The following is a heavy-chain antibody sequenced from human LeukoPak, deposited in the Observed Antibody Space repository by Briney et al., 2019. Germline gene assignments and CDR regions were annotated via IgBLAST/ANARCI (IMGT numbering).Heavy chain of an antibody. CDR2: IRWNSGSI. D-gene: IGHD5-18*01. CDR3: AKDYTAMVRGPDY. CDR1: GLTFDDYA. V-gene: IGHV3-9*01. J-gene: IGHJ4*02. Sequence: GGTLRLSCAASGLTFDDYAMHWVRQAPGKGLVWVSGIRWNSGSIGYADSVKGRSTISRDNAKNSLYLQMNSLRAEDTALYYCAKDYTAMVRGPDYWGQGTLVTVSS.